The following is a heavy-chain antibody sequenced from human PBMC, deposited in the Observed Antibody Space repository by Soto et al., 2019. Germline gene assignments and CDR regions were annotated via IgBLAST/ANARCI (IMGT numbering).Heavy chain of an antibody. V-gene: IGHV1-18*01. CDR1: GYTFTSYG. CDR2: ISAYNGNT. J-gene: IGHJ5*02. Sequence: QVQLVQSGAEVKKPGASVKVSCKASGYTFTSYGISWVRQAPGQGLDWMGWISAYNGNTNYAQKLQGRVTMTTDTSPRTAYIELRGLRSGDTAVYYCARVGYSSGWDTWFDPRGRGTLVTVAS. CDR3: ARVGYSSGWDTWFDP. D-gene: IGHD6-19*01.